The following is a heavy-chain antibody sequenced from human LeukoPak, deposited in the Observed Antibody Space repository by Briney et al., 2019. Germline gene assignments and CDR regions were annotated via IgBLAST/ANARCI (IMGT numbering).Heavy chain of an antibody. CDR3: ARLGSNPYDY. Sequence: ATLKVSCKASGYTFTGYYMHWVRQAPGQGLEWMGWINPNSGGTNYAQKFQGRVTMTKDTSISTAYMELSRLRSDDTAVYNCARLGSNPYDYWGQGTLVTVSS. CDR1: GYTFTGYY. J-gene: IGHJ4*02. D-gene: IGHD2-2*01. CDR2: INPNSGGT. V-gene: IGHV1-2*02.